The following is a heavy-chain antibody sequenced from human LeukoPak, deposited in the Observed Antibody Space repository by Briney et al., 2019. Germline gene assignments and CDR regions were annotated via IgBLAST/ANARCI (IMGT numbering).Heavy chain of an antibody. CDR2: ISYDGSNK. V-gene: IGHV3-30*18. D-gene: IGHD1-26*01. CDR1: GFTFNNYG. J-gene: IGHJ4*02. CDR3: AKDGGGSYPDGPTFDY. Sequence: GGSLRLSCAASGFTFNNYGMHWVRQAPGKGLEWVAVISYDGSNKYYADSVKGRFTISRDNSKNTLYLQMNSLRAEDTAVYYCAKDGGGSYPDGPTFDYWGQGTLVTVSS.